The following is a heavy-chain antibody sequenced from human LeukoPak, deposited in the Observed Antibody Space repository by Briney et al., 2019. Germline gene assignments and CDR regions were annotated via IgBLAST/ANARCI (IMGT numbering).Heavy chain of an antibody. V-gene: IGHV4-59*01. CDR2: IYYSGST. CDR3: ARTVRRVGSGPSKDYFDY. D-gene: IGHD6-19*01. J-gene: IGHJ4*02. CDR1: GGSISSYY. Sequence: KASETLSLTCTVSGGSISSYYWSWIRQPPGKGLEWIGYIYYSGSTNYNPSLKSRVTISVDTSKNQFSLKLSSVTAADTAVFYCARTVRRVGSGPSKDYFDYWGQGTLVTVSS.